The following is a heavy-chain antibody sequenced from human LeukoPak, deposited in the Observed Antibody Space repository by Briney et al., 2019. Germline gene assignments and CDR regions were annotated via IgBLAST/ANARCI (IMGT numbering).Heavy chain of an antibody. V-gene: IGHV3-21*01. CDR1: GFPFSRYT. Sequence: GGSLRLSCAASGFPFSRYTMNWVGQAPGKGLEWVSSISSSSGYIYYADSVKGRFTISRDNAKNSLYLQMNSLSVEDTAVYYCVGVETITMVRGASGDVWGKGTTVTVSS. CDR3: VGVETITMVRGASGDV. D-gene: IGHD3-10*01. J-gene: IGHJ6*04. CDR2: ISSSSGYI.